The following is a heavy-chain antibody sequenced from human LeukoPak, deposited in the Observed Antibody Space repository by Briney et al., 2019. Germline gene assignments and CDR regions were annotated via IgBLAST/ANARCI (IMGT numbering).Heavy chain of an antibody. V-gene: IGHV4-59*08. CDR2: IYYTGST. Sequence: NPSETLSLTCTISGGSISSYYWSWIRQPPGKGLEWIGYIYYTGSTNHNPSLKSRVTISVDTSKNQFSLKLSSVTAADTAVYYCARGYYGSGSLPLGPLWNWFDPWGQGTLVTVSS. CDR1: GGSISSYY. D-gene: IGHD3-10*01. CDR3: ARGYYGSGSLPLGPLWNWFDP. J-gene: IGHJ5*02.